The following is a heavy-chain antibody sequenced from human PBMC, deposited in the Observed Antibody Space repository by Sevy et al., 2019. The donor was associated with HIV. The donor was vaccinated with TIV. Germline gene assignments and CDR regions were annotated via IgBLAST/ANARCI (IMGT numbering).Heavy chain of an antibody. CDR2: ISGGDTTT. CDR1: GFNLTDYY. D-gene: IGHD2-15*01. CDR3: AAISGYCRDGTCYAGTSIDQ. J-gene: IGHJ4*02. Sequence: GGSLRLSCAASGFNLTDYYINWIRLAPGKGLEWISYISGGDTTTYYSDSVKGRFTVSRDNAKNSVFLQMISLRAGDTAVYYCAAISGYCRDGTCYAGTSIDQWGEGSLVTVSS. V-gene: IGHV3-11*01.